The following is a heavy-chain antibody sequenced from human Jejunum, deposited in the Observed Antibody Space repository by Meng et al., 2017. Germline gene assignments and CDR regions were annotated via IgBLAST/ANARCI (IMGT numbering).Heavy chain of an antibody. J-gene: IGHJ5*02. CDR1: GGSISSSSYY. Sequence: QPQAQVSGPGLGKPSEPLSLPCTVSGGSISSSSYYWGWIRQPPGKGLEWIGSIYYSGSTYYNPSLKSRVTISVDTSKNQFSLKLSSVTAADTAVYYCASYAATVTTLGVVWFDPWGQGTLVTVSS. V-gene: IGHV4-39*07. D-gene: IGHD4-17*01. CDR2: IYYSGST. CDR3: ASYAATVTTLGVVWFDP.